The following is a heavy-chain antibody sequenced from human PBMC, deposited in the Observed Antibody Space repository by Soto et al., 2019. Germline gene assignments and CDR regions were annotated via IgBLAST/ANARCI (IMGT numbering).Heavy chain of an antibody. CDR2: IHYNGNT. CDR1: GDSIRAYS. D-gene: IGHD5-12*01. Sequence: SETLYLTCTVSGDSIRAYSWSWVRQPPGKGLEWIGNIHYNGNTKYNPSLKSRVTMSVDTSKNQFSLKLISVTAADTAKYFCAREGNLGRWLQPLDFWGQGTLVTVS. CDR3: AREGNLGRWLQPLDF. V-gene: IGHV4-59*01. J-gene: IGHJ4*02.